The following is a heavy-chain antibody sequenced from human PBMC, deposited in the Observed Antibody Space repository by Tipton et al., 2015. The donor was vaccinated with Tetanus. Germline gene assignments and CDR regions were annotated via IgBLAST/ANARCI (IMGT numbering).Heavy chain of an antibody. Sequence: SLRLSYAASGFTFSNYWMSWVRQAPGRGLEWVASIKQDGSDKNYVDSVKGRFTISRDNAKNSLYLQMNSLRAEDTAVYYCARQDKRFVGYYDAMDVWGQGTTVIVSS. V-gene: IGHV3-7*01. D-gene: IGHD3-3*01. CDR3: ARQDKRFVGYYDAMDV. J-gene: IGHJ6*02. CDR1: GFTFSNYW. CDR2: IKQDGSDK.